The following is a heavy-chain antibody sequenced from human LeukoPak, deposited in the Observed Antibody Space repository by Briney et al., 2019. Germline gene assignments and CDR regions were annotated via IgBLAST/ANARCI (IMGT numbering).Heavy chain of an antibody. Sequence: GGSLRLSCAASGFTFDDYAMHWVRHAPGKGLEWVSGISWNSGSIGYADSVKGRFTISRDNAKNSLYLQMNSLRAEDTALYYCAKAAQRGSYYYFDYWGQGTLVTVSS. CDR2: ISWNSGSI. D-gene: IGHD1-26*01. V-gene: IGHV3-9*01. CDR3: AKAAQRGSYYYFDY. J-gene: IGHJ4*02. CDR1: GFTFDDYA.